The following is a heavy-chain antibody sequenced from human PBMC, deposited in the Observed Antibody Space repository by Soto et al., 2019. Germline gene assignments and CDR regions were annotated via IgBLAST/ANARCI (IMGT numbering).Heavy chain of an antibody. D-gene: IGHD3-10*01. CDR2: ISGSGGST. Sequence: GGSLRLSCAASGFTFSSYAMSWVRQAPGKGLEWVSAISGSGGSTYYADSVKGRFTISRDNSKNTLYLQMNSLRAEDTAVYYCAKSGSRGLFYYYYGMDVWGQGTTVTVSS. CDR3: AKSGSRGLFYYYYGMDV. CDR1: GFTFSSYA. J-gene: IGHJ6*02. V-gene: IGHV3-23*01.